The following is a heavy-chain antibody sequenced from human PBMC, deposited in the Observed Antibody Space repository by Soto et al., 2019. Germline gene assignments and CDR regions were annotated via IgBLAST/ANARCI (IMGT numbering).Heavy chain of an antibody. CDR2: ISGSGGST. V-gene: IGHV3-23*01. CDR1: GFTFSSYA. J-gene: IGHJ4*02. D-gene: IGHD1-26*01. Sequence: EVQLLESGGGLVQPGGSLRLSCAASGFTFSSYAMRWVRQAPVKGLEWVSAISGSGGSTYYADSVKGRFTISRGNSKNTLCLQMSSLRAEDTAVYYWARRGSGSHCAGWGQGTMVTVAS. CDR3: ARRGSGSHCAG.